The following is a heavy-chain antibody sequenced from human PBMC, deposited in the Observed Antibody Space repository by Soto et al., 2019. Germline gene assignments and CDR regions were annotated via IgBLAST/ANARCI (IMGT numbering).Heavy chain of an antibody. D-gene: IGHD6-13*01. CDR1: GGSVSSYY. CDR2: AFYTGVT. CDR3: ARGAAGIATFDY. J-gene: IGHJ4*02. V-gene: IGHV4-59*02. Sequence: SETLSLTCAVSGGSVSSYYWTWVRQSPGKALEWIGYAFYTGVTKYNPSLNSRLTISMDTSKNLLSLRLTSVTAADTALYYCARGAAGIATFDYWGQGILVTVSS.